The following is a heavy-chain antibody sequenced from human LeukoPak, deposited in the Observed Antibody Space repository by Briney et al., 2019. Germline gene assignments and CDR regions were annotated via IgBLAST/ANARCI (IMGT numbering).Heavy chain of an antibody. D-gene: IGHD1-26*01. Sequence: PSETLSLTCTVSGRSISSSSDYSGWIRQPPGKGLDWIGSIYYSGSTYYIPSLKSRVTISVDTSKNHISLKLSSVTAADTAVYYCAREKVASTTFDYWGQGALVTVSS. J-gene: IGHJ4*02. V-gene: IGHV4-39*02. CDR3: AREKVASTTFDY. CDR1: GRSISSSSDY. CDR2: IYYSGST.